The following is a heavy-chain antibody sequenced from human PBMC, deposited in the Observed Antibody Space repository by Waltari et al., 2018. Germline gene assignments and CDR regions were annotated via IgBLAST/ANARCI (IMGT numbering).Heavy chain of an antibody. Sequence: EVQLVESGGGLVQRGGSLRLSCAASGFTFSSYWMTWVRQAPGKGLEWVANIRQDGSAKYYAVCVKGRFTISRDNAENSLFLQMNSLRADDTALYYCAAGNTFDIWGQGTMVTVSS. V-gene: IGHV3-7*01. CDR1: GFTFSSYW. D-gene: IGHD4-4*01. CDR3: AAGNTFDI. J-gene: IGHJ3*02. CDR2: IRQDGSAK.